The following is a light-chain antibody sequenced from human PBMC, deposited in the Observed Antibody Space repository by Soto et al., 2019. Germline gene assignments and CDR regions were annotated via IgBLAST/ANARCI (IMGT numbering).Light chain of an antibody. CDR2: DVS. Sequence: QSALTQPASMSGSPGQSVTISCAGTSNDIGGYNYVSWYQHHPGTAPKLIIYDVSSRPSGVSHXFSXSKSGTKPSMTIFRIQAQDEDHYYSSSYTSSTTYLFRTGTKATV. CDR3: SSYTSSTTYL. J-gene: IGLJ1*01. V-gene: IGLV2-14*01. CDR1: SNDIGGYNY.